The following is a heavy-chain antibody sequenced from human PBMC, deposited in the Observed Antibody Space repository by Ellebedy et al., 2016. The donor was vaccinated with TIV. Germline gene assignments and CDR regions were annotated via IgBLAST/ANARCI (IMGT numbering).Heavy chain of an antibody. CDR1: GFSLSGHW. Sequence: GESLKISXAASGFSLSGHWMHWVRQPPGKGLLWVSRSNKDGSDTKYADSVKGRFTISRDNAKNSLYLQMNSLRAEDTALYYCAKPLYYDSSGYYFDYWGQGTLVTVSS. J-gene: IGHJ4*02. CDR2: SNKDGSDT. V-gene: IGHV3-74*01. CDR3: AKPLYYDSSGYYFDY. D-gene: IGHD3-22*01.